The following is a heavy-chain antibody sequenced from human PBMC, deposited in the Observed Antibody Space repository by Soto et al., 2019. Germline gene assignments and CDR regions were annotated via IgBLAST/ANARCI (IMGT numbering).Heavy chain of an antibody. V-gene: IGHV1-69*13. J-gene: IGHJ4*02. CDR2: IIPIFGTA. CDR3: ARDGYYGSGSYSVDY. CDR1: GGTFSSYA. D-gene: IGHD3-10*01. Sequence: VKVSCKASGGTFSSYAISWVRQAPGQGLEWMGGIIPIFGTANYAQKFQGRVTITADESTSTAYMELSSLRSEDTAVYYCARDGYYGSGSYSVDYWGQGTLVTVSS.